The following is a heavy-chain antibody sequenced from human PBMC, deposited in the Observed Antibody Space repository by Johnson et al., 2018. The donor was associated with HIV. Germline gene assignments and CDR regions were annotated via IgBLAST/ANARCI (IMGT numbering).Heavy chain of an antibody. V-gene: IGHV3-66*01. CDR2: IYSGGST. D-gene: IGHD3-10*01. CDR1: GFTFSNAW. Sequence: VQLVESGGGLVKPGGSLRLSCAASGFTFSNAWMSWVRQAPGKGLEWVSVIYSGGSTYYADSVKGRFTISRDNSKNTLYLQMNSLRDEDTAVYYCAREYYGSGSDAFDIWGQGTMVTVSA. J-gene: IGHJ3*02. CDR3: AREYYGSGSDAFDI.